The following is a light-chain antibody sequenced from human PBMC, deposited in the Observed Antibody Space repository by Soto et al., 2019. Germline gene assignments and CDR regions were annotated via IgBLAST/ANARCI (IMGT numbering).Light chain of an antibody. J-gene: IGKJ1*01. CDR1: QSLLHSNGYNS. Sequence: DIVMTQSPLSLPVTPGEPASISCRSSQSLLHSNGYNSLDWYLQKPGQAPRLLIYVGSNRASGVPDRFSGSGSGTDFTLKISRVEAEDVGVYYCMQALQTPWTFGQGTKVDI. CDR2: VGS. CDR3: MQALQTPWT. V-gene: IGKV2-28*01.